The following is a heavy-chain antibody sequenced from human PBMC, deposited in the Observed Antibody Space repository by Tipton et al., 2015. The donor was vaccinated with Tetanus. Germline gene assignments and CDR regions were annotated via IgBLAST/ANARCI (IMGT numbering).Heavy chain of an antibody. CDR3: ARATPSGSYFVRYYSMDV. Sequence: TLSLTCSVSDGPVSSGGFYWGWVRQVTGKGLEWIGNIYYSGTTYYTPSLRGRLSISVDTSKNQFSLILSSVTAADTAVYYCARATPSGSYFVRYYSMDVWGQGTTVVVSS. J-gene: IGHJ6*02. CDR1: DGPVSSGGFY. V-gene: IGHV4-30-4*08. CDR2: IYYSGTT. D-gene: IGHD3-22*01.